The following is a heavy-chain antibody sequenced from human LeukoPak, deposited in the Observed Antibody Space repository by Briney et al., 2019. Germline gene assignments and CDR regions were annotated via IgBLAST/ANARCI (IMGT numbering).Heavy chain of an antibody. CDR2: INPSGGST. Sequence: ASVKVSCKVSGYTFTSYYMHWVRQAPGQGLEWMGIINPSGGSTSYAQKFQGRVTMTRDTSTSTVYMELSSLRSEDTAVYYCAVVPAAMGDWFDPWGQGTLVTVSS. V-gene: IGHV1-46*01. D-gene: IGHD2-2*01. CDR1: GYTFTSYY. CDR3: AVVPAAMGDWFDP. J-gene: IGHJ5*02.